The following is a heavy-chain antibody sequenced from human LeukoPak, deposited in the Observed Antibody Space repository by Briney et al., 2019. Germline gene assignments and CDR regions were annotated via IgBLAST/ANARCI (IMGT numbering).Heavy chain of an antibody. D-gene: IGHD6-19*01. V-gene: IGHV3-21*01. CDR3: TRDSGNSDFDY. Sequence: GGSLRLSCAVSGFTFSYYSMNWVRQAPGKGLEWVSSTSSDSNYIYYADSVKGRFTISRDNSKNTLYLQMNSLRAEDTAVYYCTRDSGNSDFDYWGQGALVTVSS. CDR2: TSSDSNYI. J-gene: IGHJ4*02. CDR1: GFTFSYYS.